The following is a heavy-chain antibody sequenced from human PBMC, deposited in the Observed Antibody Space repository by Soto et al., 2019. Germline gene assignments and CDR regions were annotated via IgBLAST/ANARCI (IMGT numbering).Heavy chain of an antibody. CDR2: ISGSGGDT. Sequence: EVQLLESGGGLVQPGESLRLFCAASGFTFSTYAMSWVRQAPGKGLEWVSVISGSGGDTYYADSVKGRFTISRDNSKNTLSLQMNSLRAEVTAVYYCAKARGSSTPAPGSYWGQGTQVTVSS. J-gene: IGHJ1*01. CDR3: AKARGSSTPAPGSY. CDR1: GFTFSTYA. V-gene: IGHV3-23*01. D-gene: IGHD2-2*01.